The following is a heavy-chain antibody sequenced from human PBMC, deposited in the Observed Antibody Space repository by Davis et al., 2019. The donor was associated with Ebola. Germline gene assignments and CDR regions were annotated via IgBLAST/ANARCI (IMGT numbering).Heavy chain of an antibody. CDR1: GFTFDSHA. J-gene: IGHJ4*02. CDR3: AKGDNSGWYGVDY. CDR2: ISGGGGVT. D-gene: IGHD6-19*01. V-gene: IGHV3-23*01. Sequence: GESLKIPCAASGFTFDSHAMHWVRQAPGKGLEWVSVISGGGGVTYYVDSVKGRFTISRENSKATLDLQMNSLRAEDTAVYYCAKGDNSGWYGVDYWGQGTLVIVSS.